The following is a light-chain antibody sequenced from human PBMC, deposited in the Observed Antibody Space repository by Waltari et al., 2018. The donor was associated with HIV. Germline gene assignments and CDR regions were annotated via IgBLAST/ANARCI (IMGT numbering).Light chain of an antibody. CDR2: KDT. Sequence: SYELTQPPSVSVSPGQTARIIRSGEALPTQYAFWYQQKPGQAPVVVIYKDTERPSGIPERFSGSSSGTTVTLTISGVQADDEADYYCQSADSSGTYWVFGGGTKLTVL. CDR3: QSADSSGTYWV. CDR1: ALPTQY. J-gene: IGLJ3*02. V-gene: IGLV3-25*03.